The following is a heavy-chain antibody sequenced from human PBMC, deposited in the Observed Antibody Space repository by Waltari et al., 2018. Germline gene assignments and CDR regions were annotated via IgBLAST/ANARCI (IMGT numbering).Heavy chain of an antibody. CDR1: GFTFSSYS. D-gene: IGHD6-13*01. J-gene: IGHJ4*02. Sequence: EVQLVESGGGLVKPGGSLRLSCAASGFTFSSYSMNWVRQAPGKGLEWVSSISSSSSYIYYADSGKGRFTISRDNAKNSLYLQMNSLRAEDTAVYYCARAGYSSSWMPTYWGQGTLVTVSS. CDR2: ISSSSSYI. CDR3: ARAGYSSSWMPTY. V-gene: IGHV3-21*01.